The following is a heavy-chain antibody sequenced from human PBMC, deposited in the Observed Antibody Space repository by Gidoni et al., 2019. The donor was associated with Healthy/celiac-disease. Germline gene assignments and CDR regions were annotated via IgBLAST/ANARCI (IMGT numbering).Heavy chain of an antibody. Sequence: QVQLVESGGGVVQPGRSLRLSCAASGFTFSSYGMHWVRQAPGKGLEWVAVIWYDGSNKYYADSVKGRFTISRDNSKNTLYLQMNSLRAEDTAVYYCAREYYDLWSGLRAQDGMDVWGQGTTVTVSS. J-gene: IGHJ6*02. D-gene: IGHD3-3*01. CDR3: AREYYDLWSGLRAQDGMDV. CDR1: GFTFSSYG. V-gene: IGHV3-33*01. CDR2: IWYDGSNK.